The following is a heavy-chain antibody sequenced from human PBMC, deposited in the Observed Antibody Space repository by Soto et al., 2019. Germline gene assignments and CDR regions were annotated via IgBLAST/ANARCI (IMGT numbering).Heavy chain of an antibody. D-gene: IGHD6-13*01. CDR3: ARIAAAGTLGWFDP. CDR2: IYYSGST. CDR1: GFSISSYY. Sequence: SDTLSLTCTVSGFSISSYYWSWIRQPPGKGLEWIGYIYYSGSTNYNPSLKSRVTISVDTSKNQFSLKLSSVTAADTAVYYCARIAAAGTLGWFDPWGQGTLVTVSS. J-gene: IGHJ5*02. V-gene: IGHV4-59*07.